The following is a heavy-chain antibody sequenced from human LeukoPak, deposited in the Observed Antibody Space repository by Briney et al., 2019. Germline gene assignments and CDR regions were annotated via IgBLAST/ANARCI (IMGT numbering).Heavy chain of an antibody. CDR2: INHSGST. J-gene: IGHJ3*02. CDR1: GGSFSGYY. Sequence: SETLSLTCAVYGGSFSGYYWSWIRQPPGKGLEWIGEINHSGSTNYNPSLKSRVTISVDRSKNQFSLKLSSVTAADTAVYYCARSLGGIDAFDIWGQGTMVTVSS. V-gene: IGHV4-34*01. CDR3: ARSLGGIDAFDI. D-gene: IGHD3-16*01.